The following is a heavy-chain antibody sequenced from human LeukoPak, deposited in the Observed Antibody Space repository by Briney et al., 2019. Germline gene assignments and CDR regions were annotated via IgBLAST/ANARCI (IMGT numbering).Heavy chain of an antibody. CDR2: ISGSAGGT. V-gene: IGHV3-23*01. Sequence: PGGSLRLSCAVSGITLSNYGMSWVRQAPGKGLEWVAGISGSAGGTYYADSVKGRFTLSRDDFRNTVFLQLNNLRVDDTAVYYCARASWISSANAVWWGQGTLVTVSS. CDR3: ARASWISSANAVW. D-gene: IGHD2-2*03. CDR1: GITLSNYG. J-gene: IGHJ4*02.